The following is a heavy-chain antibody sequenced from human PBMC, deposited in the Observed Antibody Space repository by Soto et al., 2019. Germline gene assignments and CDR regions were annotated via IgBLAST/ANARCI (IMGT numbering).Heavy chain of an antibody. CDR1: GGSISSSSYY. D-gene: IGHD3-16*01. V-gene: IGHV4-39*01. CDR2: IYYSGST. J-gene: IGHJ4*02. Sequence: QLQLQESGPGLVKPSETLSLTCTVSGGSISSSSYYWGWIRQPPGKGLEWIGSIYYSGSTYYNPALKSRVSIAVDTSKNQFSLKLSSVTAADTAVYYCARAYDNGGKTPIDYWGQGTLVTVSS. CDR3: ARAYDNGGKTPIDY.